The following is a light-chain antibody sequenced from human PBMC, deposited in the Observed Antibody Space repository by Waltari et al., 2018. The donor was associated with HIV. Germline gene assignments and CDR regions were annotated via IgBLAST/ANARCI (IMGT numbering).Light chain of an antibody. CDR1: SSDVGSYNL. Sequence: QSALTQPASVFGSPGQSITISCTGTSSDVGSYNLVSWYQQQPGKAPKVMIYEVNKRPSGVSNRFSGSKSGNTASLTISGLQAEDEAEYYCCSHAGSSIYFVFGTGTKVTVL. CDR2: EVN. J-gene: IGLJ1*01. V-gene: IGLV2-23*02. CDR3: CSHAGSSIYFV.